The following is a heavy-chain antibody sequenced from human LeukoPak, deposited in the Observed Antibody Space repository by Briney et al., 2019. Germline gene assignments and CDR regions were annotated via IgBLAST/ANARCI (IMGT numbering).Heavy chain of an antibody. V-gene: IGHV3-21*01. CDR2: ISSISSYI. Sequence: GGSLRLSCAASGFTFSSYSMNWVRQAPGKGLEWVSSISSISSYIYYADSVKGRFPISRDNVKNSLYLQMNSLRAEDTAVYYCARDARRDGYKTSDYWGQGPLVTVSS. CDR1: GFTFSSYS. J-gene: IGHJ4*02. CDR3: ARDARRDGYKTSDY. D-gene: IGHD5-24*01.